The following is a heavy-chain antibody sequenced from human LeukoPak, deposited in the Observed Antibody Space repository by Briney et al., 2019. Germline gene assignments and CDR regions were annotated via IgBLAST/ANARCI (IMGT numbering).Heavy chain of an antibody. CDR2: IYYSGST. CDR3: AGRSGPYYFDY. Sequence: PSETLSLTCTVSGVSISSYYWSWIRQPPGKGLEWIGYIYYSGSTNYNPSLKSRVTISVDTSKNQFSLKLSSVTAADTAVYYCAGRSGPYYFDYWGQGTLVTVSS. V-gene: IGHV4-59*01. CDR1: GVSISSYY. D-gene: IGHD3-10*01. J-gene: IGHJ4*02.